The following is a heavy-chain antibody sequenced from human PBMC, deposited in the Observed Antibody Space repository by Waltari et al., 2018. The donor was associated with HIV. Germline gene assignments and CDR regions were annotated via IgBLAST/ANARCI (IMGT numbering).Heavy chain of an antibody. V-gene: IGHV3-48*04. CDR3: ARARGYSYGYEDY. D-gene: IGHD5-18*01. J-gene: IGHJ4*02. Sequence: EVQLVASGGDLVQPGGSLRLSCADSGFSFSSYSMNWARQAPGKGLEWISYISNSGNTIDYADSVKGRFTISRDNAKNSLSLQMHSLRAEDTAVYYCARARGYSYGYEDYWGQGALVT. CDR2: ISNSGNTI. CDR1: GFSFSSYS.